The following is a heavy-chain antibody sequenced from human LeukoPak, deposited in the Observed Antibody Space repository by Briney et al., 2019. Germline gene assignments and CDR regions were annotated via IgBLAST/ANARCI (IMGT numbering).Heavy chain of an antibody. CDR1: GYSISSGYY. CDR2: IYYSGST. Sequence: SETLSLTCAVSGYSISSGYYWGWTRQPPGKGLEWIGYIYYSGSTNYNPSLKSRVTISVDTSKNQFSLKLSSVTAADTAVYYCARDVSHNWFDPWGQGTLVTVSS. CDR3: ARDVSHNWFDP. V-gene: IGHV4-61*01. J-gene: IGHJ5*02.